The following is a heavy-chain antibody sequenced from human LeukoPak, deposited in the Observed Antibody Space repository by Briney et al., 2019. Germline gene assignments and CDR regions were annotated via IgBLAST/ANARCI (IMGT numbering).Heavy chain of an antibody. Sequence: GGSLRLSCAASGFNFSSYEMNWVRQAPGKGLEWVAVIWSDGSNKYYADSVKGRFTISRDNSKNTLYLQMNSLRAEDTAVYYCARRRYSVYDFDYWGQGTLVTVSS. CDR2: IWSDGSNK. V-gene: IGHV3-33*08. CDR1: GFNFSSYE. CDR3: ARRRYSVYDFDY. J-gene: IGHJ4*02. D-gene: IGHD5/OR15-5a*01.